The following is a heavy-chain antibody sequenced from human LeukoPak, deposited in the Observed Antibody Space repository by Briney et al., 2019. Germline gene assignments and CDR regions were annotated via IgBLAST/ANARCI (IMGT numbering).Heavy chain of an antibody. J-gene: IGHJ4*02. CDR1: GFTFSSYG. CDR2: IWYDGSNK. Sequence: PGGSLRLSCAASGFTFSSYGMHWVRQAPGKGLEWVAVIWYDGSNKYYADSVKGRFTISRDNSKNTLYLQMNSLRAEDTAVYYCARDPTDYDTAFDYWGQGTLVTVSS. V-gene: IGHV3-33*01. CDR3: ARDPTDYDTAFDY. D-gene: IGHD3-9*01.